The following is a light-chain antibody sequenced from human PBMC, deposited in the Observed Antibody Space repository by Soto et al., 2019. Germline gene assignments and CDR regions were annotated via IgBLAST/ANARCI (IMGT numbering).Light chain of an antibody. Sequence: DIQMTQSPSSLSASVGDRVTITCRASQSISTYLNWYQQKVGKAPKLLIYAASSLQRGVPSRFSGSGSGTDFILTISSLHPEDFATYYCQQSYSTPRTFGQGTKLEIK. J-gene: IGKJ2*02. CDR1: QSISTY. CDR3: QQSYSTPRT. CDR2: AAS. V-gene: IGKV1-39*01.